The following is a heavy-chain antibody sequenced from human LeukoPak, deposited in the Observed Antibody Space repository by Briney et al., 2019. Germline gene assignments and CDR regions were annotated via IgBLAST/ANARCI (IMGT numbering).Heavy chain of an antibody. CDR3: ARKLLWFGATEYYFDY. CDR1: GYTFTSHG. Sequence: ASVKVSCKASGYTFTSHGISWVRQAPGQGLEWMGWISAYNGNTNYAQKLQGRVTMTTDTSTSTAYMELRSLRSDDTAVYYCARKLLWFGATEYYFDYWGQGTLVTVSS. D-gene: IGHD3-10*01. V-gene: IGHV1-18*01. CDR2: ISAYNGNT. J-gene: IGHJ4*02.